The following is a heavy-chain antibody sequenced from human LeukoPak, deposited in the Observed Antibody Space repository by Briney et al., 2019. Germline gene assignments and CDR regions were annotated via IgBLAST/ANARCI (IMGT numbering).Heavy chain of an antibody. CDR1: GFTFSSYD. CDR3: ARVRPNCGGDCYYDY. CDR2: IGTAGDT. D-gene: IGHD2-21*02. J-gene: IGHJ4*02. V-gene: IGHV3-13*01. Sequence: PGGSLRLSCAASGFTFSSYDMHWVRQAPGKGLEWVSAIGTAGDTYYPGSVKGRFTISRENAKNSLYLQMNSLRAGDTAVYYCARVRPNCGGDCYYDYWGQGTLVTVSS.